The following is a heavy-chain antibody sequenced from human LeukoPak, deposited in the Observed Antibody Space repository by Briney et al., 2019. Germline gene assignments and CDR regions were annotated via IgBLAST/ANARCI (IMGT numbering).Heavy chain of an antibody. CDR3: AKNGGYDLQGYYMDV. V-gene: IGHV3-9*03. Sequence: PGGPLRLSCAASGFTFDDYAMHWVRQAPGKGLEWVSGISWNSGSIDYADSVKGRFTISRDNAKNSLYLQMNSLRAEDMALYYCAKNGGYDLQGYYMDVWGKGTTVTVSS. CDR2: ISWNSGSI. J-gene: IGHJ6*03. D-gene: IGHD5-12*01. CDR1: GFTFDDYA.